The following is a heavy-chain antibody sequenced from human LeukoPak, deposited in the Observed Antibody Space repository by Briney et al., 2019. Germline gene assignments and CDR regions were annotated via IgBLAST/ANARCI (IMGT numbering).Heavy chain of an antibody. D-gene: IGHD6-13*01. V-gene: IGHV3-74*01. CDR2: INTDETGT. J-gene: IGHJ4*02. Sequence: GGSLRLSCAASGFTFGNFWMHWLRQAPGKGLVWVSHINTDETGTTYGDSAKGRFSVSRDNAKNTLFLQMNSLRVEDTAVYYCARGTAETAGIDYWGQGTPVTVSA. CDR1: GFTFGNFW. CDR3: ARGTAETAGIDY.